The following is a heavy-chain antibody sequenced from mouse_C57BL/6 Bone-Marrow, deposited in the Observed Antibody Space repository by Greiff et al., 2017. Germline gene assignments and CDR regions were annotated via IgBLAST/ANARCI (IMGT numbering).Heavy chain of an antibody. D-gene: IGHD1-1*01. J-gene: IGHJ2*01. CDR3: ARDFYYYGSSYDFDY. CDR1: GYTFTDYY. V-gene: IGHV1-26*01. CDR2: INPNNGGT. Sequence: VQLQQSGPELVKPGASVKISCKASGYTFTDYYMNWVKQSHGKSLEWIGDINPNNGGTSYNQKFKGKATLTVDKSSSTAYMELRSLTTEDSAVYYCARDFYYYGSSYDFDYWGQGTTLTVSS.